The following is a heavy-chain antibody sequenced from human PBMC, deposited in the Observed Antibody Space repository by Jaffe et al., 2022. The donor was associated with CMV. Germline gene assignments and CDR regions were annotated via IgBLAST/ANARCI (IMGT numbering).Heavy chain of an antibody. CDR1: GYTFTSYA. CDR3: AREDLGEDAFDI. CDR2: INAGNGNT. J-gene: IGHJ3*02. Sequence: QVQLVQSGAEVKKPGASVKVSCKASGYTFTSYAMHWVRQAPGQRLEWMGWINAGNGNTKYSQKFQGRVTITRDTSASTAYMELSSLRSEDTAVYYCAREDLGEDAFDIWGQGTMVTVSS. V-gene: IGHV1-3*01.